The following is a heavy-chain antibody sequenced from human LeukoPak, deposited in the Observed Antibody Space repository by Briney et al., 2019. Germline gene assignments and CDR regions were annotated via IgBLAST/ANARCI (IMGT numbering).Heavy chain of an antibody. J-gene: IGHJ3*02. Sequence: ASVKVSCKASGYTFTGYYMHWVRQAPGQGLEWMGWINPNSGGTNYAQKFQGRVTMTRDTSISTAYMELSRLRSDDTAVYYCARPLEEERKNDAFDIWGQGTMVTVSS. D-gene: IGHD1-14*01. CDR3: ARPLEEERKNDAFDI. CDR1: GYTFTGYY. V-gene: IGHV1-2*02. CDR2: INPNSGGT.